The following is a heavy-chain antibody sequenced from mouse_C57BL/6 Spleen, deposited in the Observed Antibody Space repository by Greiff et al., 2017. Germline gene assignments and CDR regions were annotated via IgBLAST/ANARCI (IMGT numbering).Heavy chain of an antibody. Sequence: EVQLQQSGAELVRPGASVKLSCTASGFNIKDYYMHWVKQRPEQGLEWIGRIDPEDGDTEYAPKFQGKATLTADTSSNTAYLQLSSLTSEDTAVYYCTTEAGLLGFAYWGQGTLVTFSA. J-gene: IGHJ3*01. CDR3: TTEAGLLGFAY. V-gene: IGHV14-1*01. CDR2: IDPEDGDT. CDR1: GFNIKDYY. D-gene: IGHD1-1*01.